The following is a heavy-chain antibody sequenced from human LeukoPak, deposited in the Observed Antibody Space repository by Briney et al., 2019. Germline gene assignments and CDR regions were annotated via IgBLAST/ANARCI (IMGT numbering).Heavy chain of an antibody. CDR1: GYTFTSYA. J-gene: IGHJ4*02. CDR3: ARGHQPSRQWPGWYFDY. V-gene: IGHV1-3*03. CDR2: INAGIGNT. Sequence: GASVKVSCKASGYTFTSYAMHWVSQAPGQRLEWMGWINAGIGNTKYSQELRGRVTITRDTSASTAYMELSSLRSEDMAVYYCARGHQPSRQWPGWYFDYWGQGTLVTVSS. D-gene: IGHD6-19*01.